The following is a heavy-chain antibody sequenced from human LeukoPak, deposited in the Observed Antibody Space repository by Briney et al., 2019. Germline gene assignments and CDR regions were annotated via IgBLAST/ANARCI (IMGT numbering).Heavy chain of an antibody. CDR2: IYHSGST. CDR1: GYSISSGYY. CDR3: ARGLGGTYYYDSSGYYEGFGY. V-gene: IGHV4-38-2*02. D-gene: IGHD3-22*01. Sequence: KPSETLSLTCTVSGYSISSGYYWGWIRQPPGKGLEWIGSIYHSGSTYYNPSLKSRVTISVDTSKNQFSLKLSSVTAADTAVYYCARGLGGTYYYDSSGYYEGFGYWGQGTLVTVSS. J-gene: IGHJ4*02.